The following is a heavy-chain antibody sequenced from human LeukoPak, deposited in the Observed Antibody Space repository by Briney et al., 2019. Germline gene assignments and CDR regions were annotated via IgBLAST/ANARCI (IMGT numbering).Heavy chain of an antibody. D-gene: IGHD3-16*01. CDR2: ISYDGVTK. V-gene: IGHV3-30*18. CDR1: GFTFSRFG. Sequence: PGGSLRLSCAASGFTFSRFGMHWVRQAPGRGLEWVSLISYDGVTKYYADTVKGRFTTSRDNSKNSLYVQMNSLRADDTAVYYCSKDRGSRRSAHGMDLWGQGTTVTVPS. CDR3: SKDRGSRRSAHGMDL. J-gene: IGHJ6*02.